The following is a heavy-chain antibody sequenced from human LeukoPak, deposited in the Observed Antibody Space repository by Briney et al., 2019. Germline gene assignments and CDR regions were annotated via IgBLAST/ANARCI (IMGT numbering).Heavy chain of an antibody. Sequence: ASVKVSCKASGYTFTSYGISWVRQAPGQGLEWMGWISAYNGNTNYAQKLQGRVTMTTDTSTSTAYMELSSLRSEDTAVYYCARVNVDTAMVRGLDIWGQGTMVTVSS. CDR1: GYTFTSYG. D-gene: IGHD5-18*01. CDR3: ARVNVDTAMVRGLDI. V-gene: IGHV1-18*01. J-gene: IGHJ3*02. CDR2: ISAYNGNT.